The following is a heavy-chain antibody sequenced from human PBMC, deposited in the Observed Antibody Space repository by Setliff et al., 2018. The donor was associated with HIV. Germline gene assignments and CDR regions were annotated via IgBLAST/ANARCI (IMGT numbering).Heavy chain of an antibody. V-gene: IGHV4-61*02. J-gene: IGHJ5*02. CDR1: GGSISSGRNY. D-gene: IGHD3-22*01. Sequence: SETLSLTCTVSGGSISSGRNYWSWIRQTAGKGLEWIGRIYTSGSTNYNPSLKSRVTIFGDTSKNQLSLKLTSVTAADTAVYYCARSYYYDSSGYSSRYWFDPWGQGTLVTVSS. CDR2: IYTSGST. CDR3: ARSYYYDSSGYSSRYWFDP.